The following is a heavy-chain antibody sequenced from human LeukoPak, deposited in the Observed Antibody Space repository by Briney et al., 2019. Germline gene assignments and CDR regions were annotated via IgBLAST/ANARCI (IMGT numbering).Heavy chain of an antibody. V-gene: IGHV4-39*07. CDR3: AGTLGHYDILTGYHVPKYGGFDY. CDR2: IYYSGST. D-gene: IGHD3-9*01. J-gene: IGHJ4*02. Sequence: PSETLSLTCTVSGGSISSSSYYWGWIRQPPGKGLEWIGSIYYSGSTYYNPSLKSRVTISVDTSKNQFSLKLSSVTAADTAVYYCAGTLGHYDILTGYHVPKYGGFDYWGQGTLVTVSS. CDR1: GGSISSSSYY.